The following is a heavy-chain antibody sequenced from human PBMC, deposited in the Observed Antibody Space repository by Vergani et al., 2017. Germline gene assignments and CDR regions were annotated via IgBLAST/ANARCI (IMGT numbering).Heavy chain of an antibody. J-gene: IGHJ6*02. Sequence: QMQLQQWGAGLLKPSETLSLTCAVYGGSLSGYYWSWIRQPPGKGLEWIGEINHSGSTNYNPSLKSRVTISVDKSKNQFSLKLSSVTAADTAVYYCARVAAAGPYYYGMDVWGQGTTVTVSS. D-gene: IGHD6-13*01. V-gene: IGHV4-34*01. CDR1: GGSLSGYY. CDR2: INHSGST. CDR3: ARVAAAGPYYYGMDV.